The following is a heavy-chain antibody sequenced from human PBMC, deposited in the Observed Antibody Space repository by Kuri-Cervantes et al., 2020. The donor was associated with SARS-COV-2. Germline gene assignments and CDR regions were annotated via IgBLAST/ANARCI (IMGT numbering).Heavy chain of an antibody. D-gene: IGHD5-18*01. CDR3: AAKADTAMVDDYYFDY. J-gene: IGHJ4*02. Sequence: GESLEISCAASGFTFSSYWMHWVRQAPGKGLVWVSRINSDWSSTSYADSVKGRFTISRHNSKNTLYLQMNSLRAEDTAVYYCAAKADTAMVDDYYFDYWGQGTLVTVSS. V-gene: IGHV3-74*01. CDR2: INSDWSST. CDR1: GFTFSSYW.